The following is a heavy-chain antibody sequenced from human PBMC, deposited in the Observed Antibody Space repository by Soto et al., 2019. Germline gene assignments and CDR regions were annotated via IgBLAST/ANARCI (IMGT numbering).Heavy chain of an antibody. CDR1: GYTFTGYY. D-gene: IGHD6-13*01. CDR3: ARDSSSWYSGWFDP. Sequence: ASVKVSCKASGYTFTGYYMHWVRQAPGQGLEWMGWINPNSGGTNYAQKFQGRVTMTRDTSISTACMELSRLRSDDTAVYYCARDSSSWYSGWFDPWGQGTLVTVSS. J-gene: IGHJ5*02. V-gene: IGHV1-2*02. CDR2: INPNSGGT.